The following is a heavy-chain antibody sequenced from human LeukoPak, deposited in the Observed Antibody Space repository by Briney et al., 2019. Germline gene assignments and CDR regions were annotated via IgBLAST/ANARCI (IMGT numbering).Heavy chain of an antibody. CDR1: GFTFRSIG. J-gene: IGHJ4*02. V-gene: IGHV3-33*01. D-gene: IGHD3-3*01. CDR3: ARDIWDRDYCYFDH. CDR2: IQNDGNKK. Sequence: GRSLRLSCVGSGFTFRSIGMHWVRQAPGKGLEWVAFIQNDGNKKDYADSVKGRFIISRDDSENTVFLQMDSLRAEDTAVYHCARDIWDRDYCYFDHWGQGTLVTVFS.